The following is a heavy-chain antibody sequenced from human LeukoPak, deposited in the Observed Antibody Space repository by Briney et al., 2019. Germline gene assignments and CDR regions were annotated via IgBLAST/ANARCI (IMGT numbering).Heavy chain of an antibody. J-gene: IGHJ3*02. CDR1: GLTFSSYG. Sequence: GGSLRLSCAASGLTFSSYGMHWVRQAPGKGLEWVALIWYDGTNKYYGDSVKGRFTISRDNSKNTLYLQMNSLKAEDTAVYYCARGRFGELSVATFDIWGQGTMVTVSS. CDR2: IWYDGTNK. V-gene: IGHV3-33*01. D-gene: IGHD3-10*01. CDR3: ARGRFGELSVATFDI.